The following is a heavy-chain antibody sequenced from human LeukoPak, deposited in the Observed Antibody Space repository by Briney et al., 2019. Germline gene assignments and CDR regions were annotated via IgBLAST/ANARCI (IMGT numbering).Heavy chain of an antibody. CDR3: AREDAFDI. V-gene: IGHV4-59*01. Sequence: SETLSLTCTVSGGLIRNYYWSWIRQSPEKGLEWIAYLFYTGNTKYNPSLESRATISVDMSKNQIFLNLTSVTAADTALYYCAREDAFDIWGPGTMVTVSA. CDR1: GGLIRNYY. J-gene: IGHJ3*02. CDR2: LFYTGNT.